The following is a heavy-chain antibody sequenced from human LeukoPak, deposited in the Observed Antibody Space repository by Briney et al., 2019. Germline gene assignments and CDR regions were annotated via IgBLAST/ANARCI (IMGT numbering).Heavy chain of an antibody. D-gene: IGHD3-22*01. CDR2: IIPIFGTA. CDR1: GYTFTSYG. V-gene: IGHV1-69*13. Sequence: ASVKVSCKASGYTFTSYGISWVRQAPGQGLEWMGGIIPIFGTANYAQKFQGRVTITADESTSTAYMELSSLRSEDTAVYYCARDSGHYDSSGFPLYYFDYWGQGTLVTVSS. J-gene: IGHJ4*02. CDR3: ARDSGHYDSSGFPLYYFDY.